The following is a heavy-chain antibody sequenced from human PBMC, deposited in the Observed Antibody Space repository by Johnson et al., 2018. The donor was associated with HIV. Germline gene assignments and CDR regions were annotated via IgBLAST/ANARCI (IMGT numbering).Heavy chain of an antibody. CDR2: IRFDGSNK. D-gene: IGHD6-13*01. V-gene: IGHV3-30*02. CDR3: AKDEEGYSSAWSAGTAFDI. CDR1: GFIFSSYG. Sequence: QVQLVESGGGVVQRGGSLRLACAASGFIFSSYGMHWVRQAPGKGLEWVAFIRFDGSNKFYADSVKGRFTLSRDNSKNTLYLQVNSLKADDTAIYYCAKDEEGYSSAWSAGTAFDIWGQGTMVTVSS. J-gene: IGHJ3*02.